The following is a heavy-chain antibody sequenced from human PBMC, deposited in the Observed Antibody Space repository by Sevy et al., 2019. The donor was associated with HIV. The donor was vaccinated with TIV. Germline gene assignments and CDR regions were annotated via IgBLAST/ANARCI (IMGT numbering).Heavy chain of an antibody. J-gene: IGHJ5*02. V-gene: IGHV1-18*01. Sequence: ASVKVSCKASGYSFTNYGIGWVRQAPGQGLECMGWISGYNGYTNYAQNLQGRVTMTTDTSTSTAYMELRSLRSDDTAIYYCAKEGKNIRSWFDPWGQGTLVTVSS. CDR3: AKEGKNIRSWFDP. D-gene: IGHD3-3*02. CDR1: GYSFTNYG. CDR2: ISGYNGYT.